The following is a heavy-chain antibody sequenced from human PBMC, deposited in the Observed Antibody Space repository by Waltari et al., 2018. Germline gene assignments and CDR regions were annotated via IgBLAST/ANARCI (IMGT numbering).Heavy chain of an antibody. CDR2: INPNSGGT. D-gene: IGHD1-1*01. CDR3: ARSRRPFSFWFDP. CDR1: GYTFTGHY. Sequence: QVQLVQSGAEVKKPGASVKVSCKASGYTFTGHYMHWVRQAPGQGLEWMGGINPNSGGTNYAQKFQGWVTMTRDTSISTAYMELSRLRSDDTAVYYCARSRRPFSFWFDPWGQGTLVTVSS. J-gene: IGHJ5*02. V-gene: IGHV1-2*04.